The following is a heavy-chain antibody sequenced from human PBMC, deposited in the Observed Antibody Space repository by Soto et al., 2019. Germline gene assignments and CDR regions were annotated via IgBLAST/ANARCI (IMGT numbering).Heavy chain of an antibody. J-gene: IGHJ4*02. CDR1: GGSISTYY. CDR2: VFYSGST. D-gene: IGHD4-17*01. Sequence: VQLQESGPGLVKPSETLSLTCTVSGGSISTYYWSWIRQPPGKGLEWIGYVFYSGSTNYNPSLRSRAPXSXDXXKNQFSLKLRSVTAADTAVYFCARVNDYGGNVADYWGQGTLVTVSS. CDR3: ARVNDYGGNVADY. V-gene: IGHV4-59*08.